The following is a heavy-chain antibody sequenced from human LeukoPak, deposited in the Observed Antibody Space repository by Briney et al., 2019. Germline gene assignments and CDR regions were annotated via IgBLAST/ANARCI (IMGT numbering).Heavy chain of an antibody. CDR2: IYTSGST. CDR3: ARHPRPLETGHFDF. D-gene: IGHD3-9*01. V-gene: IGHV4-4*07. Sequence: SETLSLTCTVSGGSISSYYWSWIRQPAGKGLEWIGRIYTSGSTNYNPSLKSRVTMSVDTSKNQFSLKLSSVTAADTAVYYCARHPRPLETGHFDFWGQGTLVSVSS. CDR1: GGSISSYY. J-gene: IGHJ4*02.